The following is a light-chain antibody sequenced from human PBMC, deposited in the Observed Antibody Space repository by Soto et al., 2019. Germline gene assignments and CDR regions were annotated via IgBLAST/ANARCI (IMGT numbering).Light chain of an antibody. CDR2: QDS. Sequence: SYELTQPPSLSVSPGQTASITCSGDKLGDQYACWYQQKPGQSPVLVIYQDSKRPSGIPERFSGFNSGNTATLTIGGTQAMDEADYYCPAWDSSTVVFGGGTKLTVL. CDR1: KLGDQY. V-gene: IGLV3-1*01. CDR3: PAWDSSTVV. J-gene: IGLJ2*01.